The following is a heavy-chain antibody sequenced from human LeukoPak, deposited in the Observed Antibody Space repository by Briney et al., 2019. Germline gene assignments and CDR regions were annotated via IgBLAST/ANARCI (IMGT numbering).Heavy chain of an antibody. CDR1: GYSFTSYW. CDR2: IYPGDSDT. CDR3: ARLGVVVIATRDAFDI. V-gene: IGHV5-51*01. J-gene: IGHJ3*02. D-gene: IGHD2-21*01. Sequence: GESLKISCKGSGYSFTSYWIAWVRQMPGKDLEWMGIIYPGDSDTRYSPSFQGQVTISADKSISTAYLQWTSLKASDTAMYYCARLGVVVIATRDAFDIWGQGTMVTVSS.